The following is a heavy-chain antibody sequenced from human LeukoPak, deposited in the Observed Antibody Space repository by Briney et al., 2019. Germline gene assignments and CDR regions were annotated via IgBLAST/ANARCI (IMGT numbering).Heavy chain of an antibody. J-gene: IGHJ4*02. CDR1: GFTFNTYS. CDR3: AKDGRGYSGYPKHFDY. Sequence: GGSLRLSCEASGFTFNTYSMNWARQAPGKGLEWVSSIDSSGGYMFYADSVKGRFTISRDNARNSLYLQMNSLRAEDTALYYCAKDGRGYSGYPKHFDYWGQGTLVTVSS. D-gene: IGHD5-12*01. V-gene: IGHV3-21*04. CDR2: IDSSGGYM.